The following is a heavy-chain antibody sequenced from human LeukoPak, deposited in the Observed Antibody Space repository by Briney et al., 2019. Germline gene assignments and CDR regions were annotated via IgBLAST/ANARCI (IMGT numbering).Heavy chain of an antibody. V-gene: IGHV4-59*01. Sequence: SETLPLTCTVSGGSISSYYWSWIRQPPGKGLEWIGYIYYGGSTNYNPSLKSRVTISVDTSKNQFSLKLSSVTAADTAVYYCARLSYDFWSPRMDVWGQGTTVTVSS. D-gene: IGHD3-3*01. CDR2: IYYGGST. CDR1: GGSISSYY. J-gene: IGHJ6*02. CDR3: ARLSYDFWSPRMDV.